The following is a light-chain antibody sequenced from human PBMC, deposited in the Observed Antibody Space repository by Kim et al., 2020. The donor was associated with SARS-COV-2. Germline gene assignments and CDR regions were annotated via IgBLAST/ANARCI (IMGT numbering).Light chain of an antibody. J-gene: IGKJ4*01. CDR1: QSVSYSF. CDR2: DAS. CDR3: QQYGSSPLT. V-gene: IGKV3D-20*01. Sequence: LAPGERATLSCGASQSVSYSFLAWYQQKPGLAPRLLIHDASSRATGIPDRFSGSGSGTDFTLTISRLEPEDSAVYYCQQYGSSPLTFGGGTKV.